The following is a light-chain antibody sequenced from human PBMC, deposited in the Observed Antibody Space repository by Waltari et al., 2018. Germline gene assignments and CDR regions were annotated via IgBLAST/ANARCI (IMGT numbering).Light chain of an antibody. J-gene: IGKJ1*01. CDR3: QQDHGFVVT. CDR1: QKDANIY. Sequence: SQKDANIYLKWYQQKPGQTPRLLIYGSSNRATGVPDRFSGSGSETDFTLTISRLEPEDVGVYYCQQDHGFVVTFGQGTKVESK. V-gene: IGKV3-20*01. CDR2: GSS.